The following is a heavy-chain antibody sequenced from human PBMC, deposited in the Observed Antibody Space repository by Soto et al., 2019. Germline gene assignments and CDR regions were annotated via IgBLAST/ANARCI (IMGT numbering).Heavy chain of an antibody. CDR3: GAAAGTNDAFDI. CDR2: ISSSSSYI. CDR1: GFTFSSYS. V-gene: IGHV3-21*01. D-gene: IGHD6-13*01. J-gene: IGHJ3*02. Sequence: GGSLRLSCAASGFTFSSYSMNWVRQAPGKGLEWVSSISSSSSYIYYADSVKGRFTISRDNAKNSLYLQMNSLRAEDTAVYYCGAAAGTNDAFDIWGQGTMVTVSS.